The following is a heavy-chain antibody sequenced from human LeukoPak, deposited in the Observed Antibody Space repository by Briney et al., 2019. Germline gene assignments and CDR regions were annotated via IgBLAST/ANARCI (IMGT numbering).Heavy chain of an antibody. V-gene: IGHV3-21*01. J-gene: IGHJ5*02. CDR2: ISSSSSHL. CDR1: GFTLSIYS. Sequence: GGSLRLSCAASGFTLSIYSMNWVRQAPGKGLEWVSSISSSSSHLYYADSVEGRFTISRDNSKNSLYLQMNSLRAEDTAVYYCAREAWFDPWGQGTLVTVSS. CDR3: AREAWFDP.